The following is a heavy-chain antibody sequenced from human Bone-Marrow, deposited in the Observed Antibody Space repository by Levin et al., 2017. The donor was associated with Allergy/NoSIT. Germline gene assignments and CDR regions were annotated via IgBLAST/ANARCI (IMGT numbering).Heavy chain of an antibody. CDR1: GGTFNNAT. CDR2: IFPMLGIT. Sequence: SVKVSCKASGGTFNNATINWVRQAPGQGLEWMGRIFPMLGITNFARKFQDRVTVTADTHTNTAYMELSSLRSDDSAIYYCGRITQEHFDVLTAPVRHYVYRGVDVWGQGTTVTVSS. J-gene: IGHJ6*02. D-gene: IGHD2-21*02. CDR3: GRITQEHFDVLTAPVRHYVYRGVDV. V-gene: IGHV1-69*02.